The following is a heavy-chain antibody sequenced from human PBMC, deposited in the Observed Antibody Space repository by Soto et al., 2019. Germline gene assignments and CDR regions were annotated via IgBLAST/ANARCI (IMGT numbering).Heavy chain of an antibody. Sequence: EVQLVESGGGLVQPGGSLRLSCAASGLTVSTNPMSWVRQAPGKGLEWVSVIYTGGGTHYADSVKGRFTISRDNSKNTVNLQMNCMRPEDTAVYYCARDGSGHWGQGTLVTVSS. CDR2: IYTGGGT. CDR1: GLTVSTNP. V-gene: IGHV3-66*01. J-gene: IGHJ4*02. CDR3: ARDGSGH.